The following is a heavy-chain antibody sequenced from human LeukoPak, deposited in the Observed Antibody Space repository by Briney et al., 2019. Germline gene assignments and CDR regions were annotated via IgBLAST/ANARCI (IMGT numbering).Heavy chain of an antibody. Sequence: GGSLRLSCAASGFTFSSYSMNWVRQAPGKGLEWVSSISSSSSYIYYADSVKGRFTISRDNAKNSLYLQMNSLGAEDTAVYYCARDPVIGGSYFDYWGQGTLVTVSS. V-gene: IGHV3-21*01. CDR3: ARDPVIGGSYFDY. D-gene: IGHD2-21*01. J-gene: IGHJ4*02. CDR1: GFTFSSYS. CDR2: ISSSSSYI.